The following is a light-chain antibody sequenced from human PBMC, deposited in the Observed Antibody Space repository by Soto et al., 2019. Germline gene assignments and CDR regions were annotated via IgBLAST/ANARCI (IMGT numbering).Light chain of an antibody. J-gene: IGKJ1*01. CDR2: AAS. Sequence: DIPMTQSPSSLSASVGDRVTITCRASQSVDDYFSWYQQIPGRAPKLLIYAASHLQSWVPSRFRGSGYGTDFTLTISSLQPEDSAIYYCLQSYDTPWTFGQGTKVEIK. V-gene: IGKV1-39*01. CDR1: QSVDDY. CDR3: LQSYDTPWT.